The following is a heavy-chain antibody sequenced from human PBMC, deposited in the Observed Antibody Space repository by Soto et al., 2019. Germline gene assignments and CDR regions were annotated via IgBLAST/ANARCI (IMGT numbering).Heavy chain of an antibody. Sequence: PGGSLRLSCAASGFTFSSYGMHWVRQAPGKGLEWVAAISYDGSNKYYADSVKGRFTISRDNSKNTLYLQMNSLRAEDTAVYYCAKDHGSGSYYNENDRRDYYYGMDVWGQGTTVTVS. CDR1: GFTFSSYG. V-gene: IGHV3-30*18. CDR2: ISYDGSNK. CDR3: AKDHGSGSYYNENDRRDYYYGMDV. D-gene: IGHD3-10*01. J-gene: IGHJ6*02.